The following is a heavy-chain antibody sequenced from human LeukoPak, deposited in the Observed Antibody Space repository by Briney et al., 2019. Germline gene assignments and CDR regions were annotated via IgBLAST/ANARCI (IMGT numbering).Heavy chain of an antibody. CDR1: GFTFSSYS. V-gene: IGHV3-48*01. D-gene: IGHD1/OR15-1a*01. Sequence: GGSLRLSCAASGFTFSSYSMNWVRQAPGKGQEWVSYISSSSSTIYYADSVKGRFTISRDNAKNSLYLQMNSLRAEDTAVYYCARVESGEQTDNWFDPWGQGTLVTVSS. J-gene: IGHJ5*02. CDR3: ARVESGEQTDNWFDP. CDR2: ISSSSSTI.